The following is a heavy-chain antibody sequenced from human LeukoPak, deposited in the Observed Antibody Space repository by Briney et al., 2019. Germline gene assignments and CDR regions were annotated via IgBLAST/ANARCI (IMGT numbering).Heavy chain of an antibody. CDR1: GFTFSSYG. J-gene: IGHJ6*02. CDR2: IWYGGSNK. V-gene: IGHV3-33*01. Sequence: PGGSLRLSCAASGFTFSSYGMHWVRQAPGKGLEWVAVIWYGGSNKYYADSVKGRFTISRDNSKNTLYLQMNSLRAEDTAVYYCARDQVPAAMWDYYYYGMDVWGQGTTVTVSS. D-gene: IGHD2-2*01. CDR3: ARDQVPAAMWDYYYYGMDV.